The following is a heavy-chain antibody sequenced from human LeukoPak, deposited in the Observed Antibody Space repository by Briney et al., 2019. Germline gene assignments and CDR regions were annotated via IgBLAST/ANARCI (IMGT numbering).Heavy chain of an antibody. Sequence: SETLSLTCTVSGGSISSGGYYWSWIRQHPGKGLEWIGYIYYSGSTYYSPSLKSRVTISVDTSKNQFSLKLSSVTAADTAVYYCARVYYDILTGQFGYFDYWGQGTLVTVSS. D-gene: IGHD3-9*01. CDR2: IYYSGST. CDR1: GGSISSGGYY. CDR3: ARVYYDILTGQFGYFDY. V-gene: IGHV4-31*03. J-gene: IGHJ4*02.